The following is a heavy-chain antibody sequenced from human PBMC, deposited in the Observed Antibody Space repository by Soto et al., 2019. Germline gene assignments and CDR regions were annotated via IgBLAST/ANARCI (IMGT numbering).Heavy chain of an antibody. CDR2: IKSKTVGGTT. CDR3: TTDHDSPIHSGYYYEVDY. D-gene: IGHD3-22*01. J-gene: IGHJ4*02. CDR1: GFTFSNAW. Sequence: EVQLVESGGGLVKPGGSLRLSCAASGFTFSNAWMNWVRQAPGKGLEWVGRIKSKTVGGTTDYAAPVKGRFTISRDDSKNTLYLQMNSLKTEDTAVYYCTTDHDSPIHSGYYYEVDYWGQGTLVTVSS. V-gene: IGHV3-15*07.